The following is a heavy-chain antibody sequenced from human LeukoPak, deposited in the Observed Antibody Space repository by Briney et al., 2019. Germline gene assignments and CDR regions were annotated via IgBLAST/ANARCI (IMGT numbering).Heavy chain of an antibody. Sequence: GESLKISCKGSGYSFGNRWIGWVRQMPGKGLEWMGIIYPDDSDSIYSPSFEGQVTISADKSISTAYLQWSSLKASDTAMYYCARGAYGSGSYYNYYGMDVWGQGTTVTVSS. D-gene: IGHD3-10*01. V-gene: IGHV5-51*01. CDR3: ARGAYGSGSYYNYYGMDV. CDR1: GYSFGNRW. J-gene: IGHJ6*02. CDR2: IYPDDSDS.